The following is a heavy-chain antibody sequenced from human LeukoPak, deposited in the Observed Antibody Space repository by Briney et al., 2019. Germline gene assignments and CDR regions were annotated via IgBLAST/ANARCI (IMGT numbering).Heavy chain of an antibody. CDR1: GYTFTGYY. CDR3: ARRSGSADY. V-gene: IGHV1-2*02. Sequence: ASVKVSCKASGYTFTGYYMHWVRQAPGQGLEWMGWINPNSGGTNYAQKFQGRVTMTRDTSISTAYMELSSLRSEDTAVYYCARRSGSADYWGQGTLVTVSS. D-gene: IGHD1-26*01. J-gene: IGHJ4*02. CDR2: INPNSGGT.